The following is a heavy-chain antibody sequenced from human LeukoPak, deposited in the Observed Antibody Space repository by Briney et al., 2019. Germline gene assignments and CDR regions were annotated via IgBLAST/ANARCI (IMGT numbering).Heavy chain of an antibody. D-gene: IGHD1-26*01. CDR2: ISGSGGST. CDR1: GFTFSSYA. V-gene: IGHV3-23*01. J-gene: IGHJ6*03. CDR3: AKDGVGATTGYYYLAV. Sequence: PGGSLRLSCAASGFTFSSYAMSWVRQAPGKGLEWVSAISGSGGSTYYADSVKGRFTISRDNSKNTLYLQMNSLRAEDTAVYYCAKDGVGATTGYYYLAVWGKGTTVTVSS.